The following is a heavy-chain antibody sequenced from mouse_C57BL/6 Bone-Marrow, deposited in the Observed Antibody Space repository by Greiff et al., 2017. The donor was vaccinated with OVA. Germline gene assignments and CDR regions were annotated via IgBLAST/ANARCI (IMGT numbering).Heavy chain of an antibody. CDR3: AREGTTVVATGDY. Sequence: EVKLMESGGGLVKPGGSLKLSCAASGFTFSSYAMSWVRQTPEKRLEWVATISDGGSYTYYPDNVKGRFTISRDNAKNNLYLQMSHLKSEDTAMYYCAREGTTVVATGDYWGQGTTLTVSS. V-gene: IGHV5-4*01. J-gene: IGHJ2*01. D-gene: IGHD1-1*01. CDR2: ISDGGSYT. CDR1: GFTFSSYA.